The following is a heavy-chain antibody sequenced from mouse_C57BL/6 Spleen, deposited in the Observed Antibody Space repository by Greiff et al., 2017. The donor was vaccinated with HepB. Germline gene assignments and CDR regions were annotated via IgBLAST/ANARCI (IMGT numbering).Heavy chain of an antibody. J-gene: IGHJ4*01. CDR2: ISSGGSYT. CDR3: ARHVYDGGYYAMDY. Sequence: EVQGVESGGDLVKPGGSLKLSCAASGFTFSSYGMSWVRQTPDKRLEWVATISSGGSYTYYPDSVKGRFTISRDNAKNTLYLQMSSLKSEDTAMYYCARHVYDGGYYAMDYWGQGTSVTVSS. CDR1: GFTFSSYG. D-gene: IGHD2-12*01. V-gene: IGHV5-6*01.